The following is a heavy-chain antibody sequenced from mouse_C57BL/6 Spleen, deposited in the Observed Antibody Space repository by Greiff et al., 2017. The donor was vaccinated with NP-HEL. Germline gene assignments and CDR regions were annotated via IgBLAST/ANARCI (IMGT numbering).Heavy chain of an antibody. J-gene: IGHJ1*03. CDR1: GYTFTDYN. Sequence: EVQLVESGPELVKPGASVKMSCKASGYTFTDYNMHWVKQSHGKSLEWIGYINPNNGGTSYNQKFKGKATLTVNKSPSTAYMELRSLTSEDSAVYYCAREIYYDYGFWYFDVWGTGTTVTVSS. D-gene: IGHD2-4*01. CDR3: AREIYYDYGFWYFDV. CDR2: INPNNGGT. V-gene: IGHV1-22*01.